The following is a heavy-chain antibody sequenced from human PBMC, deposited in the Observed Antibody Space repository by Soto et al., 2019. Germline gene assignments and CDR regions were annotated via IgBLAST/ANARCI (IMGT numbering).Heavy chain of an antibody. CDR2: IWYDGSNK. J-gene: IGHJ6*02. V-gene: IGHV3-33*01. CDR3: AIRPDDYGDYELYGMDV. D-gene: IGHD4-17*01. CDR1: GFTFSSYG. Sequence: GSLRLSCAASGFTFSSYGMHWVRQAPGKGLEWVAVIWYDGSNKYYADSVKGRFTISRDNSKNTLYLQMNSLRAEDTAVYYCAIRPDDYGDYELYGMDVWGQGTTVTVSS.